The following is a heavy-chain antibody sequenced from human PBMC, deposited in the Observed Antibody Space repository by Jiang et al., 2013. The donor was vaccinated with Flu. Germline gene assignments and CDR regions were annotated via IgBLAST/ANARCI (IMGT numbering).Heavy chain of an antibody. Sequence: KPTQTLTLTCTFSGFLLRTGGVGVNWIRQPPGKALEWLGVIYWDGDQRYSPSLKTRLTIAKDTSKSQQVVLTLTNMEPVDTVTYYCVHVSTRDYPDSVQPFDYWGQGRPGHRLL. D-gene: IGHD2-2*01. CDR1: GFLLRTGGVG. CDR2: IYWDGDQ. CDR3: VHVSTRDYPDSVQPFDY. J-gene: IGHJ4*02. V-gene: IGHV2-5*02.